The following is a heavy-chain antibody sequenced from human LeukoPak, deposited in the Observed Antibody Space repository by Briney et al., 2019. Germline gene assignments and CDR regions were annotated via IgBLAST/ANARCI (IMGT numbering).Heavy chain of an antibody. Sequence: SETLSLTCTVSGGSISNYFWSWIRQPPGEGLEWIGYVYYSGSTNYNPSLKSRVTISVETSKNQFSPNLSSVTAADTAVYYCARRAGTGGRDYFDYWGQGTLVTVSS. D-gene: IGHD3/OR15-3a*01. CDR1: GGSISNYF. CDR3: ARRAGTGGRDYFDY. J-gene: IGHJ4*02. CDR2: VYYSGST. V-gene: IGHV4-59*08.